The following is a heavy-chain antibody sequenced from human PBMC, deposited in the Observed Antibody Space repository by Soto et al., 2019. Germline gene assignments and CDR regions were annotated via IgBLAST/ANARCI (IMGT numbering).Heavy chain of an antibody. CDR2: INSDGSST. V-gene: IGHV3-74*01. D-gene: IGHD6-19*01. Sequence: EVQLVESGGGLVQPGGSLRLSCGASGFTFSSYWMHWVRQAPGKGLVWVSRINSDGSSTSYADSVKGRFTSSRDNAKNTLYRQKNSLRAEDTAVYYCARRWGNSSGGEYWGQGTLVTVSS. CDR3: ARRWGNSSGGEY. CDR1: GFTFSSYW. J-gene: IGHJ4*02.